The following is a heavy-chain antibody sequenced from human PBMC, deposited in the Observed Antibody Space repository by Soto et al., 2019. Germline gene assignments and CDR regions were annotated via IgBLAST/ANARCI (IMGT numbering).Heavy chain of an antibody. J-gene: IGHJ3*01. V-gene: IGHV1-3*04. CDR1: GYTFTDYA. CDR3: AGEPHYADFWRDTFHL. CDR2: INTGDGNT. D-gene: IGHD3-3*01. Sequence: QAHLVQSGAEVKKPGASVKVSCKASGYTFTDYAVHWVRQAPGQRLQWMGWINTGDGNTEYSERFQGRVTNTRDTSATKVYMELSSLKSEDTAVYYCAGEPHYADFWRDTFHLWGQGTMVTVSS.